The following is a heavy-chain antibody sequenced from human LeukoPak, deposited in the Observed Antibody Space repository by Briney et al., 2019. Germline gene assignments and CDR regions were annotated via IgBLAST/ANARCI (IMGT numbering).Heavy chain of an antibody. J-gene: IGHJ4*02. Sequence: GGSLRLSCAASGFTFSSYAMSWVRLAPGTGLEWASAISGSGGSTYYADSVKGRFTISRDNSKDTLYLQMNSLRAEDTAVYYCAKGHPAFDYWGQGTLVTVSS. CDR3: AKGHPAFDY. CDR2: ISGSGGST. CDR1: GFTFSSYA. V-gene: IGHV3-23*01.